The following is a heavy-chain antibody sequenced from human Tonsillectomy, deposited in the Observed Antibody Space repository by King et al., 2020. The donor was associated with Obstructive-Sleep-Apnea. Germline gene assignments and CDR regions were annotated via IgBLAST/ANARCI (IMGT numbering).Heavy chain of an antibody. Sequence: QLVQSGPAVIRPGASLNISCKGSGYSFTNYWIGWVRQVPGKGLESMGLIYPGDSDTRYNPSFEGHVTISVDKSINTAYLQWRNLRTSDNGIYYCARFGKNFYTHTYYWGQGTQVTVSS. D-gene: IGHD3-10*01. CDR1: GYSFTNYW. CDR2: IYPGDSDT. J-gene: IGHJ4*02. V-gene: IGHV5-51*01. CDR3: ARFGKNFYTHTYY.